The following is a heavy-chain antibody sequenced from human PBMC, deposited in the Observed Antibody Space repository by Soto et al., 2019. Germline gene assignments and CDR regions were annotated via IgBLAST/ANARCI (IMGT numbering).Heavy chain of an antibody. CDR3: TKRMDGPTVEPQH. CDR2: ITGSGAGT. J-gene: IGHJ4*02. CDR1: GFTFSSYA. D-gene: IGHD4-4*01. V-gene: IGHV3-23*01. Sequence: GGSLRLSCAASGFTFSSYAMSWVRQAPGKGLEWVSGITGSGAGTYYADSVKGRFTISRDNSKNTLYMQMNSLRAGDTAVYYCTKRMDGPTVEPQHWGQGILVTVSS.